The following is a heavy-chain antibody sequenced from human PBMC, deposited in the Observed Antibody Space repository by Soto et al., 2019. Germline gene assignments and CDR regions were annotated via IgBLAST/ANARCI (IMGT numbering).Heavy chain of an antibody. J-gene: IGHJ6*03. CDR3: ARSFSVMYSNYYYYYMDV. CDR2: IKQDGSEK. Sequence: GGSLRLSCAASGFTFSSYWMSWVRQAPGKGLEWVANIKQDGSEKYYVDSVKGRFTISRDNAKNSLYLQMNSLRAEDTAVYYCARSFSVMYSNYYYYYMDVWGKGTTVTVSS. V-gene: IGHV3-7*01. D-gene: IGHD4-4*01. CDR1: GFTFSSYW.